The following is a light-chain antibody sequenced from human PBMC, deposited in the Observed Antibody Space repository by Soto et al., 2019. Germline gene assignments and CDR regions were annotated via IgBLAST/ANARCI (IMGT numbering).Light chain of an antibody. CDR3: QQYNNWPLSYT. CDR1: QSVSSN. J-gene: IGKJ2*01. CDR2: GAS. Sequence: EIVMTQSPATLSVSPGERATLSCRASQSVSSNLAWYQQKPGQAPRLLIYGASTRATGIPARFSGSGSGTEFTRTISSLQSEDFAVSYCQQYNNWPLSYTFGQGTKLEIK. V-gene: IGKV3-15*01.